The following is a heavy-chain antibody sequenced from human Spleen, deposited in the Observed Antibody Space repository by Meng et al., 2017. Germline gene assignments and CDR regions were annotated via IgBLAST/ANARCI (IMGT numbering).Heavy chain of an antibody. CDR3: AQSLWFGVFDP. J-gene: IGHJ5*02. CDR1: GFSLSTSGVG. CDR2: IYWDDDK. Sequence: QIPLKESGPTLVKPTPPLTLTCTFSGFSLSTSGVGVGWIRQPPGKALEWLALIYWDDDKRYSPSLKSRLTITKDTSKNQVVLTMTNMDPVDTATYYCAQSLWFGVFDPWGQGTLVTVSS. V-gene: IGHV2-5*02. D-gene: IGHD3-10*01.